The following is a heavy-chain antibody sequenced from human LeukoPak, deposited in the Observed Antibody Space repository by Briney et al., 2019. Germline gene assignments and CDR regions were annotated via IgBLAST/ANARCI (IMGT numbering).Heavy chain of an antibody. CDR1: GGTFSSYA. V-gene: IGHV1-69*06. CDR2: IIPIFGTA. J-gene: IGHJ5*02. D-gene: IGHD6-13*01. CDR3: ARDLAAAGTWWFDP. Sequence: GASVKVSCKASGGTFSSYAISWVRQAPGQGLEWMGGIIPIFGTANYAQEFQGRVTITADKSTSTAYMELSSLRSEDTAVYYCARDLAAAGTWWFDPWGQGTLVTVSS.